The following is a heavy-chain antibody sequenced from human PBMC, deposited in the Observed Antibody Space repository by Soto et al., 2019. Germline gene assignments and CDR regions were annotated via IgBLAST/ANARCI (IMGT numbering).Heavy chain of an antibody. Sequence: ASVKVSCKASGYTFTSYGISWVRQAPGQGLEWMGWISAYNGNTNYAQKLQGRVTMTTDTSTSTAYMELRSLRSDDTAVYYCARVIHYYDSSGYYPNWFDPWAREPWSPSPQ. J-gene: IGHJ5*02. CDR2: ISAYNGNT. D-gene: IGHD3-22*01. CDR1: GYTFTSYG. CDR3: ARVIHYYDSSGYYPNWFDP. V-gene: IGHV1-18*01.